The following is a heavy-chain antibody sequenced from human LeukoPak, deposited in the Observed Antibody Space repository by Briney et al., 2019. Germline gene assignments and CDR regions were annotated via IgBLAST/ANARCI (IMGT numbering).Heavy chain of an antibody. V-gene: IGHV5-51*01. CDR2: IYPGDSDT. J-gene: IGHJ6*02. D-gene: IGHD1-7*01. CDR3: ARHRHVAGTMYYYYYYGMDV. Sequence: GESLKISCKGSGYSFTSYWIGWGRQMPGKGLEWMGIIYPGDSDTRYSPSFQGQVTISADKSISTAYLQWSSLKASDTAMYYCARHRHVAGTMYYYYYYGMDVWGQGTTVTVSS. CDR1: GYSFTSYW.